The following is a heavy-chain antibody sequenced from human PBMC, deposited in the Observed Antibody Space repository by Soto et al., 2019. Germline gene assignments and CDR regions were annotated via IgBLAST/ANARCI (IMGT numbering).Heavy chain of an antibody. CDR2: ISGSGGTA. V-gene: IGHV3-23*01. Sequence: EVQLLESGGGSVQPGGSLRLSCAASGFTFSSYAMHWVRRPPGKGLEWVSSISGSGGTAYYADSVKGRFSISRDSLVNTLYLQMNSLGAEDKAVYYCAKGRGQNWNVDYWGQGTLVNVSP. J-gene: IGHJ4*02. CDR3: AKGRGQNWNVDY. D-gene: IGHD1-1*01. CDR1: GFTFSSYA.